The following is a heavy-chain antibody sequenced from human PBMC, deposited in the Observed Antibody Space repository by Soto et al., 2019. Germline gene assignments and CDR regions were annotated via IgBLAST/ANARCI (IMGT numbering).Heavy chain of an antibody. V-gene: IGHV4-30-4*01. Sequence: SETLSLTCTVSGDSVSSVGFHWAWLRRPPGKGLEWIGYIYNGGSTYYRPSLESRMHMSLGATRNHYSLRLTSVTAADTAVYFCARAPVGLDTISYFDYWGQGKLVTVSS. CDR2: IYNGGST. CDR1: GDSVSSVGFH. D-gene: IGHD3-3*01. J-gene: IGHJ4*02. CDR3: ARAPVGLDTISYFDY.